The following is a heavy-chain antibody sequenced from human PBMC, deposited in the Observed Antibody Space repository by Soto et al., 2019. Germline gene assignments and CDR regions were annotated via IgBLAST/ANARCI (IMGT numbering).Heavy chain of an antibody. CDR1: GFTLSTCA. CDR2: ISGSGIST. CDR3: AKDRGYSGTYWW. V-gene: IGHV3-23*01. Sequence: EGTLRLSCAASGFTLSTCAMIWVRQAPGKGLEWVSVISGSGISTYYADSVKGRFTISRDNSKNTVYLQMNSLRAEDTALYYCAKDRGYSGTYWWWGQGALVAVSS. D-gene: IGHD1-26*01. J-gene: IGHJ4*02.